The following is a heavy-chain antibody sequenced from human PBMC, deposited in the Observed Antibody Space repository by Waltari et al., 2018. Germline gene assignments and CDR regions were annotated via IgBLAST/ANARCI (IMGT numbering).Heavy chain of an antibody. CDR1: GFTFSSYG. CDR3: ARDRGSYSPPDY. D-gene: IGHD1-26*01. CDR2: IWYDGSNK. J-gene: IGHJ4*02. V-gene: IGHV3-33*01. Sequence: QVQLVESGGGVVQPGRSLRLSCAASGFTFSSYGMPWVRQAPGKGLEWVAVIWYDGSNKYYADSVKGRFTISRDNSKNTLYLQMNSLRAEDTAVYYCARDRGSYSPPDYWGQGTLVTVSS.